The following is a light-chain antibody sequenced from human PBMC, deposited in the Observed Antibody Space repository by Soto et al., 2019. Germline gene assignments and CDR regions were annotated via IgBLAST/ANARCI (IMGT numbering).Light chain of an antibody. Sequence: DIQMTQSPSTLSASVEDRVTITCRASQSISRSLAWYQHQPGKAPKLLIYDASTLESGVPSRFSGIGSGTEFTLSISSLQPEDFGTYYCQQCYMGWTFGQGTKVDIK. CDR3: QQCYMGWT. V-gene: IGKV1-5*01. CDR2: DAS. CDR1: QSISRS. J-gene: IGKJ1*01.